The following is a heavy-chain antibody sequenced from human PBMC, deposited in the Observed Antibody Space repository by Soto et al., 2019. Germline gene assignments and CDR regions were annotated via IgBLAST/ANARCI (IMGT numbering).Heavy chain of an antibody. CDR1: GGSISSYY. J-gene: IGHJ2*01. CDR2: IYYSGST. D-gene: IGHD2-8*01. V-gene: IGHV4-59*01. CDR3: AREPLVDGYFDL. Sequence: SETLSLTCTVSGGSISSYYWSWIRQPPGKGLEWIGYIYYSGSTNYNPSLKSRVTISVDTSKNQFSLKLSSVTAADTAVYYCAREPLVDGYFDLWGRDTLVTVSS.